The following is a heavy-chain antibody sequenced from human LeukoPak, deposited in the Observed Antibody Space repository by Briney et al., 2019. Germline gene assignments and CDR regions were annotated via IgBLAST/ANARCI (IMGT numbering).Heavy chain of an antibody. CDR1: GYTFTSYD. Sequence: ASVKVSCKTSGYTFTSYDISWVRQATGQGLEWMGWMNPNSGNAGYAQRFQGRVTMTRNNSISTAYMELTSLRSEDTAVYYCGRPLQRGSWTQRALDYWGQGTLVTVSS. V-gene: IGHV1-8*01. CDR3: GRPLQRGSWTQRALDY. J-gene: IGHJ4*02. CDR2: MNPNSGNA. D-gene: IGHD3/OR15-3a*01.